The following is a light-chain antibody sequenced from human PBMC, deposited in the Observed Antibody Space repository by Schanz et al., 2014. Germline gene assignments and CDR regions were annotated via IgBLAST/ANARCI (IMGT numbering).Light chain of an antibody. CDR3: QQRTNWPPLT. V-gene: IGKV3D-20*02. CDR2: GAS. CDR1: QSVSSSY. Sequence: EIVLTQSPNTLSLSPGERATLSCRASQSVSSSYLAWYEQKPGQAPRLLIYGASSRATGIPARFSGSGSGTDFTLTISSLEPEDFAVYYCQQRTNWPPLTFGGGTKVEIK. J-gene: IGKJ4*01.